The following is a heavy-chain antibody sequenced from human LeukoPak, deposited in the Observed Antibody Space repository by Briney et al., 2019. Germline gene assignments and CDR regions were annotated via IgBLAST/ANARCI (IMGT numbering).Heavy chain of an antibody. Sequence: SETLSLTCTVSGGSISSSSYYWGWIRQPPGKGLEWIGSIYYSGSTYYNPSLKSRVTISIDTSKNQFSLKLSSVTAADTAVYYCARQQYGETGDFDYWGQGTLVTVSS. CDR1: GGSISSSSYY. J-gene: IGHJ4*02. CDR2: IYYSGST. V-gene: IGHV4-39*01. CDR3: ARQQYGETGDFDY. D-gene: IGHD7-27*01.